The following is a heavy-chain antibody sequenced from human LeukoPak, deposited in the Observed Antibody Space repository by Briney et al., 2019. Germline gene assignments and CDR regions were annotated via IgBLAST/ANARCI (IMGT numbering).Heavy chain of an antibody. V-gene: IGHV4-59*08. CDR1: GASITSYY. CDR2: IYYSGYS. J-gene: IGHJ4*02. Sequence: PSETLSLTCTVSGASITSYYWNWIRQSPGKGLEWIGYIYYSGYSNYNPSLKSRVTISVDTSKNQFSLKLSSVTAADTAVYYCARHHGGVGGYFDYWGQGTLVTVSS. D-gene: IGHD3-16*01. CDR3: ARHHGGVGGYFDY.